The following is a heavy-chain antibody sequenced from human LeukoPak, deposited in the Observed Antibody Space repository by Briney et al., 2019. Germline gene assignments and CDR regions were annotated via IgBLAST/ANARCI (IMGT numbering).Heavy chain of an antibody. J-gene: IGHJ4*02. Sequence: GGSLRLSCAASGFTFSNYGMSWVRQAPGKGLEWVSGISVSGGSTYYADSVKGRFTISRDNSKNTLYLQMNSLRAEDTAVYYCARDRTNWYHGYWGQGTLVTVSS. CDR3: ARDRTNWYHGY. V-gene: IGHV3-23*01. CDR1: GFTFSNYG. D-gene: IGHD1-14*01. CDR2: ISVSGGST.